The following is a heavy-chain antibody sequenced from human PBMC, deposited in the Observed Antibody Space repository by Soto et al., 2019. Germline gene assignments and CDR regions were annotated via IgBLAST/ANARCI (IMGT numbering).Heavy chain of an antibody. CDR2: ISSSSSYI. D-gene: IGHD3-16*01. J-gene: IGHJ4*02. CDR3: ARSDVSMARGAVDY. Sequence: GGSLRLSCAASRFTFSSYSMNWVRQAPGKGLEWVSSISSSSSYIDYADSVKGRFTISRDNAKNSLYLQMNSLRAEDTAVYYCARSDVSMARGAVDYWGQGTLVTVSS. CDR1: RFTFSSYS. V-gene: IGHV3-21*01.